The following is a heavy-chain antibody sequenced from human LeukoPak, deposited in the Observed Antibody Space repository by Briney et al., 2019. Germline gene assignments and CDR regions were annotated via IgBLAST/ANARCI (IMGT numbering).Heavy chain of an antibody. V-gene: IGHV3-48*03. CDR1: GFTFSNFE. CDR3: ARDSTVTTSFDY. D-gene: IGHD4-17*01. Sequence: SGGSLRLSCAASGFTFSNFEMNWVRQAPGKGLEWVSYISPGGTTIYYADSVKGRFTISRDNAKNSLYLQMNNLGAEDSAVYYCARDSTVTTSFDYWGQGTLVTVSS. J-gene: IGHJ4*02. CDR2: ISPGGTTI.